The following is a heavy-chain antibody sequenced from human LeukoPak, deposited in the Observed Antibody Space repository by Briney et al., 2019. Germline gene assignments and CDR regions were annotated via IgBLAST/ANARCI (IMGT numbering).Heavy chain of an antibody. CDR3: ARGRGSTSSNFDY. J-gene: IGHJ4*02. CDR2: INPNSGGT. Sequence: GASVNVSCKASGYTFTVYYMHWVRQAPGQGLEWMGWINPNSGGTHYAQKFQGRVTMTRDTSISTAYMELSRLTSDDTAVYYCARGRGSTSSNFDYWGQGTLVTVSS. CDR1: GYTFTVYY. V-gene: IGHV1-2*02. D-gene: IGHD2-2*01.